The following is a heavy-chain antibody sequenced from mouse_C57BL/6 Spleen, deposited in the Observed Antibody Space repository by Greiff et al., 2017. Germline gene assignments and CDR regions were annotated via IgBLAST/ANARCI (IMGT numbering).Heavy chain of an antibody. V-gene: IGHV1-69*01. CDR3: ASGGYSNYDY. CDR1: GYTFTSYW. J-gene: IGHJ2*01. D-gene: IGHD2-5*01. Sequence: VQLQQPGAELVMPGASVKLSCKASGYTFTSYWMHWVKQRPGQGLEWIGEIDPSDSYTNYNQKFKGKSTLTVDKSSSTAYMQLSSLTSEDSAVYYCASGGYSNYDYWGQGTTLTVSS. CDR2: IDPSDSYT.